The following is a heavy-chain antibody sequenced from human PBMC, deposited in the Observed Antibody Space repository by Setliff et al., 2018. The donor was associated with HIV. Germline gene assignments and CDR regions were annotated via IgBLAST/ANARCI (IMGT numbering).Heavy chain of an antibody. V-gene: IGHV1-2*02. J-gene: IGHJ4*02. D-gene: IGHD1-1*01. CDR1: GYTFTDNF. CDR2: IGPRHADT. CDR3: ARQLSNSLDF. Sequence: AASVKVFCKASGYTFTDNFIHWVRQAPGQGLEWMGWIGPRHADTRIAQGFRGRVSLTRDTSISTAYMELGGLHSDDTALYYCARQLSNSLDFWGQGALVTVSS.